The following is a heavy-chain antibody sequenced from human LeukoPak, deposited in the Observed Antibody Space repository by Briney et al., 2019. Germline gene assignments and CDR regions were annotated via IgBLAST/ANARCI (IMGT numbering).Heavy chain of an antibody. CDR2: IYHGGST. CDR3: ASCSGGSCRRGTRYYYYMDV. Sequence: SETLSLTCAVSGYSISSGYYWGWIRQPPGKGLEWIGSIYHGGSTYYNPSLKSRVTISVDTSKNQFSLKLSSVTAADTAVYYCASCSGGSCRRGTRYYYYMDVWGKGTTVTVSS. D-gene: IGHD2-15*01. CDR1: GYSISSGYY. V-gene: IGHV4-38-2*01. J-gene: IGHJ6*03.